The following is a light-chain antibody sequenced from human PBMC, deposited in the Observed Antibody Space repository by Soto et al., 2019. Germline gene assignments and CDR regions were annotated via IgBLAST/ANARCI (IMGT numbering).Light chain of an antibody. CDR1: QDISNY. CDR2: DAS. V-gene: IGKV1-33*01. J-gene: IGKJ5*01. Sequence: DIEMTQSPSSLSASVGDRVTITCQASQDISNYLNWYQQKTGRAPKLLIYDASSLESGVSSRFSGSGSGTHFTFTISSLQPDDIATYYCQQYEDFPLTFDQGTRLDIK. CDR3: QQYEDFPLT.